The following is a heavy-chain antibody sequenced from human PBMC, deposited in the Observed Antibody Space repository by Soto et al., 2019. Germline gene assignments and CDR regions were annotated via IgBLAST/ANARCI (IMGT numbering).Heavy chain of an antibody. Sequence: QVQLVQSGAEVKKPGASVKVSCKASGYTFTSYGISWVRQAPGQGLEWMGWISAYNGNTNYAQKLQGRVTMTTDTCRSTAYMELRSMSSDDTAVYYCAAVDTAMVIIYWCQGTMVTVSS. CDR1: GYTFTSYG. CDR2: ISAYNGNT. D-gene: IGHD5-18*01. J-gene: IGHJ4*02. V-gene: IGHV1-18*01. CDR3: AAVDTAMVIIY.